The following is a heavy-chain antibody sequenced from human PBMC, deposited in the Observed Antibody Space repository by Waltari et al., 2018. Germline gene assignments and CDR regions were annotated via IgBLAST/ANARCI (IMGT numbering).Heavy chain of an antibody. J-gene: IGHJ6*03. CDR2: IYYSGST. D-gene: IGHD3-10*01. V-gene: IGHV4-59*01. Sequence: QVQLQESGPGLVKPSETLSLTCSVSGGSISSYYWSWIRQPPGKGLGWIGYIYYSGSTNYNPSLKSRVTISVDTSKNQFSLKLSSVTAADTAVYYCAREDYYGSGSYSRRYYYYYMDVWGKGTTVTVSS. CDR1: GGSISSYY. CDR3: AREDYYGSGSYSRRYYYYYMDV.